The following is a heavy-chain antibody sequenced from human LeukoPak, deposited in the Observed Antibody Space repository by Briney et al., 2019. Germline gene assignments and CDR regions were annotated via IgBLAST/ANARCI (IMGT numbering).Heavy chain of an antibody. CDR1: GFTFSDYY. D-gene: IGHD4-23*01. Sequence: GGSLRLSCAASGFTFSDYYMSWIRQAPGKGLEWVSYISSSGSTIYYADSVKGRFTISRDNAKNSLYLQMNSLRAEDTAVYYCARDRESTTVVTGGIDYWGQGTLVTVSS. CDR3: ARDRESTTVVTGGIDY. J-gene: IGHJ4*02. CDR2: ISSSGSTI. V-gene: IGHV3-11*04.